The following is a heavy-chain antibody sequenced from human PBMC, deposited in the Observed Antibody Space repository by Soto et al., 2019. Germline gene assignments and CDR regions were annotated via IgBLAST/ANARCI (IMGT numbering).Heavy chain of an antibody. Sequence: QVQLQESGPGLVKPSETLSLTCTVSGVSVSSGSYYWNWIRQPPGKGLEWIGYMYHTGITNFNPSLKSRVSISVDTSKSQFSLKLRSVSAADSAMYYCVREMDKWGGEYWGQRIPVPVSS. D-gene: IGHD3-16*01. CDR1: GVSVSSGSYY. V-gene: IGHV4-61*01. J-gene: IGHJ4*02. CDR2: MYHTGIT. CDR3: VREMDKWGGEY.